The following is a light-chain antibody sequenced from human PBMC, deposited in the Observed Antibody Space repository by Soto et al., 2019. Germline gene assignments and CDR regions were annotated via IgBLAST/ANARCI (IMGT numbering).Light chain of an antibody. CDR2: GAS. J-gene: IGKJ1*01. CDR1: QSVSSSS. Sequence: EIVLTQSPGTLSLSPGERATLSCRASQSVSSSSLAWYQQRRGQAPRPLIHGASSRATGIPDRFSGSGSGTDFTLTISRLEPEDFAVYYCQQYGSSPRTFGQGTKVDIK. CDR3: QQYGSSPRT. V-gene: IGKV3-20*01.